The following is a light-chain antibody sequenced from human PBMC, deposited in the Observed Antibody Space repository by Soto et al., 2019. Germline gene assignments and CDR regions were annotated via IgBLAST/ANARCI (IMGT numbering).Light chain of an antibody. V-gene: IGKV3-11*01. Sequence: EIVLTQSPATLSLSPGERATLSCRASQSVSSYLAWYQQKPGQAPRLLIYDASKRATGTPARFSGSGSGTGFTLTISCREPEDFELYHCQQRRDRRTFGQGTKLEIK. CDR1: QSVSSY. J-gene: IGKJ2*01. CDR2: DAS. CDR3: QQRRDRRT.